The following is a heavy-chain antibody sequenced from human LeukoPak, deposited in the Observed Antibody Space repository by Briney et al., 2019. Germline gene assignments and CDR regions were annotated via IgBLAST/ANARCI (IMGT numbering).Heavy chain of an antibody. CDR2: ISSSGSTI. J-gene: IGHJ6*04. D-gene: IGHD3-16*01. CDR1: GFTFSSYE. CDR3: ARDWSGGSMIYYGMDV. Sequence: GGSLRLSCAASGFTFSSYEMNWVRQAPGKGLEWVSYISSSGSTIYYADSVKGRFTISRDNAKNSLYLQMNSLRAEDTAVYYCARDWSGGSMIYYGMDVWGKGTTVTVSS. V-gene: IGHV3-48*03.